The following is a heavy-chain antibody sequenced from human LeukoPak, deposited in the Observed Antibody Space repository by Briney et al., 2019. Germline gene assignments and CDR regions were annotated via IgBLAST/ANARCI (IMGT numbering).Heavy chain of an antibody. D-gene: IGHD6-13*01. J-gene: IGHJ1*01. V-gene: IGHV3-33*08. CDR2: IWYDGSNK. Sequence: GGSLRLSCAASGFTFSNYGMHWVRQAPGKGLEWVAVIWYDGSNKYYADSVKGRFTISRDNSKNTLDLQMNSLRAEGTAVYYCAGSSSWEPAYFQHWGQGTLVTVSS. CDR1: GFTFSNYG. CDR3: AGSSSWEPAYFQH.